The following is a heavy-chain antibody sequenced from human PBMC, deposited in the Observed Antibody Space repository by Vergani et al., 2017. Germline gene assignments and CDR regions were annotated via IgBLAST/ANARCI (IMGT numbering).Heavy chain of an antibody. J-gene: IGHJ5*02. CDR2: IYHSGST. CDR3: AGAGNWNGGSDWFDP. D-gene: IGHD1-1*01. V-gene: IGHV4-30-2*01. Sequence: QLQLQESGSGLVKPSQTLSLTCAVSGGSISSGGYSWSWIRQPPGKGLEWIGYIYHSGSTYYNPSLKSRVTISVDRSKNQFSLKLSSVTAADTAVYYCAGAGNWNGGSDWFDPWGQGTLVTVSS. CDR1: GGSISSGGYS.